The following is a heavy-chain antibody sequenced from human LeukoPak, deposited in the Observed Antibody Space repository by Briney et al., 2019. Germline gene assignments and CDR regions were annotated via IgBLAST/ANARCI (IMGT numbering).Heavy chain of an antibody. CDR1: GFTFSSYW. V-gene: IGHV3-7*01. D-gene: IGHD3-3*01. Sequence: GGSLRLSCAASGFTFSSYWMSWVRQAPGKGLEWVANIKQDGSEKYYVDSVKGRFTISRDNAKNSLYLQMNSLRAEDTAVYYCARDLTQITIFGVVYDYWGQGTLVTVSS. CDR3: ARDLTQITIFGVVYDY. J-gene: IGHJ4*02. CDR2: IKQDGSEK.